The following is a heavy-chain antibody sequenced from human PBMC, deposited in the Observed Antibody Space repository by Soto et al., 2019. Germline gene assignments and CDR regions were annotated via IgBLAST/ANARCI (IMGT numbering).Heavy chain of an antibody. Sequence: GESLKISCKGSGYSVTSYWIGWVRQMPGKGLELMGIIYPGDSDTRYSPSFQGQVTISADKSISTAYLQWSSLKASDTAMYYCARTAAAGKYYYGIDVWGQGTTVTVSS. CDR3: ARTAAAGKYYYGIDV. V-gene: IGHV5-51*01. D-gene: IGHD6-13*01. CDR1: GYSVTSYW. CDR2: IYPGDSDT. J-gene: IGHJ6*02.